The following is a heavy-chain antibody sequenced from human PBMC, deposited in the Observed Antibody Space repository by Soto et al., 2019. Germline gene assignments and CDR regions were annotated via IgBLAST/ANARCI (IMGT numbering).Heavy chain of an antibody. CDR2: INHSGST. CDR3: ARTNRYDFWSGYPRYYFDY. V-gene: IGHV4-34*01. CDR1: GGSFSGYY. Sequence: PSETLSLTCAVYGGSFSGYYWSWIRQPPGKGLEWIGEINHSGSTNYNPSLKSRVTISVDTSKNQFSLKLSSVTAADTAVYYCARTNRYDFWSGYPRYYFDYWGQGTLVT. D-gene: IGHD3-3*01. J-gene: IGHJ4*02.